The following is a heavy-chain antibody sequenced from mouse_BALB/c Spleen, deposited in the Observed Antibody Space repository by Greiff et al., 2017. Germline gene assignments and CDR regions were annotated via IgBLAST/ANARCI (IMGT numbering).Heavy chain of an antibody. CDR3: ARNYGSSYWYFDV. Sequence: EVQLVESGPSLVKPSQTLSLTCSVTGDSITSGYWNWIRKFPGNKLEYMGYISYSGSTYYNPSLKSRISITRDTSKNQYYLQLNSVTTEDTATYYCARNYGSSYWYFDVWGAGTTVTVSS. J-gene: IGHJ1*01. D-gene: IGHD1-1*01. V-gene: IGHV3-8*02. CDR1: GDSITSGY. CDR2: ISYSGST.